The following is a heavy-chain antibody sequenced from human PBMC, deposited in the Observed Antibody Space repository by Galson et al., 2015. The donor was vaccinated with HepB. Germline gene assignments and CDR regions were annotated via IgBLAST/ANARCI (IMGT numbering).Heavy chain of an antibody. V-gene: IGHV3-23*01. D-gene: IGHD2-15*01. J-gene: IGHJ5*02. Sequence: SLRLSCAASGFTFSSYGMSWVRQAPGKGLEWVSSISGSGGSTYYPDSVKGRFTISRDNSKNTLYLQVNSLRAEDTAVYYCAKFEGYCSGGRCLYNWFDPWGQGTLVTVSS. CDR3: AKFEGYCSGGRCLYNWFDP. CDR1: GFTFSSYG. CDR2: ISGSGGST.